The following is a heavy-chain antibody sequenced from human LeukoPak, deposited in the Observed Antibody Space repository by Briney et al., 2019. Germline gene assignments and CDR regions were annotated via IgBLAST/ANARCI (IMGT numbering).Heavy chain of an antibody. V-gene: IGHV3-74*01. CDR1: GFTFSTYW. Sequence: HPGGSLRLSCAASGFTFSTYWMHWVRQEPGKGLVWVSRINSDGTSTRYADSVKGRFTISRDNAKNSLYLQMNSLRAEDTAVYYCARDRAIFGVVDYYYMDVWGKGTTVTVSS. CDR3: ARDRAIFGVVDYYYMDV. CDR2: INSDGTST. J-gene: IGHJ6*03. D-gene: IGHD3-3*01.